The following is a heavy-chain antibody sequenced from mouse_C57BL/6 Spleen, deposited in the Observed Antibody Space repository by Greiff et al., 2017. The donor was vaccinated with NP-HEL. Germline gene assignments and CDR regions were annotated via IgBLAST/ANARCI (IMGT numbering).Heavy chain of an antibody. CDR3: ARRGYYGSSYNFDY. CDR2: IDPSDSYT. CDR1: GYTFTSYW. Sequence: VQLQQSGAELVMPGASVKLSCKASGYTFTSYWMHWVKQRPGQGLEWIGEIDPSDSYTNYNQKFKGKSTLAVDKSSSTAYMQHSSLTSEDSAVYYCARRGYYGSSYNFDYWGQGTTLTVSS. J-gene: IGHJ2*01. V-gene: IGHV1-69*01. D-gene: IGHD1-1*01.